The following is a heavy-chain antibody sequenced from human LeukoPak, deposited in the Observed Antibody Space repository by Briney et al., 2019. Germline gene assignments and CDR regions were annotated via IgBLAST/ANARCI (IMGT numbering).Heavy chain of an antibody. CDR1: GGSISSYY. Sequence: SETLSLTCTVSGGSISSYYWSWIRQPAGKGLECIGRIYTSGSTNYNPSLKRRVTMSVDTSKNQFSLKLSSVTAADTAVYYCARADYYDILTGYYNDAFDIWGQGTMVTVSS. V-gene: IGHV4-4*07. D-gene: IGHD3-9*01. CDR3: ARADYYDILTGYYNDAFDI. J-gene: IGHJ3*02. CDR2: IYTSGST.